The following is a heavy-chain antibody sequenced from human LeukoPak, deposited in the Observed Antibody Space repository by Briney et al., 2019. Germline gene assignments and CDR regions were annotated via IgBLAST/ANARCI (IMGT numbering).Heavy chain of an antibody. V-gene: IGHV3-33*01. CDR2: MWFDGSQK. CDR1: GFTFSNYG. CDR3: ARDITGDPPPNYFDY. Sequence: PGGTLRLSCAASGFTFSNYGLHWVRQAPGKGLEWLAVMWFDGSQKYYADSVKGRFTISRDNSKGMLYLQMNSLRAGDTAVYYCARDITGDPPPNYFDYWGQGSLVTVPS. D-gene: IGHD7-27*01. J-gene: IGHJ4*02.